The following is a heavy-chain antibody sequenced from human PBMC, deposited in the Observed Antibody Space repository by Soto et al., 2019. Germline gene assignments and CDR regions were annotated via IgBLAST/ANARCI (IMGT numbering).Heavy chain of an antibody. V-gene: IGHV4-59*12. J-gene: IGHJ4*02. D-gene: IGHD2-21*01. CDR2: IYYSGST. Sequence: PSETLSLTCTVSGGSISSYYWSWIRQSPGKGLEWIGYIYYSGSTNYNPSLKSRVTISVDTSKNQFSLKLTSVTAADTAVYYCTRGGDPYKTGHWGQGTLVTVSS. CDR3: TRGGDPYKTGH. CDR1: GGSISSYY.